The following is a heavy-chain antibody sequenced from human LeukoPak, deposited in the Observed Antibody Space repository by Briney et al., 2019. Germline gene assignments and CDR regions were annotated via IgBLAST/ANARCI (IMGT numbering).Heavy chain of an antibody. CDR3: AKLGITMIGGV. J-gene: IGHJ6*04. D-gene: IGHD3-10*02. CDR2: ISWNSGSI. V-gene: IGHV3-9*01. CDR1: GFTFDDYA. Sequence: GGSLRLSCAASGFTFDDYAMHWVRQAPGKGLEWVSGISWNSGSIAYAVSVKGRFTISRDNAKNSLYLQMNSLRAEDTAVYYCAKLGITMIGGVWGKGTTVTISS.